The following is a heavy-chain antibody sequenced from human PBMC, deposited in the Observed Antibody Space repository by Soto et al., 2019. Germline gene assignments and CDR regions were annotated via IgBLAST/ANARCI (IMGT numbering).Heavy chain of an antibody. V-gene: IGHV3-43*01. D-gene: IGHD2-15*01. CDR2: ISWDGGST. CDR1: GFTFDDYT. Sequence: EVQLVESGGVVVQPGGSLRLSCAASGFTFDDYTMHWVRQAPGKGLEWVSLISWDGGSTYYADSVKGRFTISRDNSKNSLYLQMNSLRTEDTALYYCAKDIGYCSGGSCFDYYYSMDVWGQGTTVTVSS. J-gene: IGHJ6*02. CDR3: AKDIGYCSGGSCFDYYYSMDV.